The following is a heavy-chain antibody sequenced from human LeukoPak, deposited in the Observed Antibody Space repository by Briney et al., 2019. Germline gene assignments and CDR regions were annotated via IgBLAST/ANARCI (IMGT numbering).Heavy chain of an antibody. J-gene: IGHJ4*02. CDR3: ATEGAVNEYGAKRPFDY. CDR1: GFPFSTYS. CDR2: ISNNGDST. Sequence: PAGSLRLSCAASGFPFSTYSMTWVRQPPGKGLEYVSAISNNGDSTHYANSVKGRFTVSRDNSKNTLYLQMGSLRAEDMGVYYCATEGAVNEYGAKRPFDYWGQGTLVTVSS. V-gene: IGHV3-64*01. D-gene: IGHD4/OR15-4a*01.